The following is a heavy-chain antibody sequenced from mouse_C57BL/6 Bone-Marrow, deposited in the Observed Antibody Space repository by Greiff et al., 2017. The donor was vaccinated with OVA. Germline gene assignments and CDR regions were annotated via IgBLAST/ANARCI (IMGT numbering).Heavy chain of an antibody. D-gene: IGHD1-1*01. CDR2: IYPSDSET. V-gene: IGHV1-61*01. CDR1: GYTFTSYW. CDR3: ARRGDGSSSWFAY. Sequence: QVQLQQPGAELVRPGSSVKLSCKASGYTFTSYWLEWVKQRPGQGLEWIGNIYPSDSETHYTQKFKDKATLTVDKSSSTAYMQLSSLTSGDSSVYYCARRGDGSSSWFAYWGQGTLVTVSA. J-gene: IGHJ3*01.